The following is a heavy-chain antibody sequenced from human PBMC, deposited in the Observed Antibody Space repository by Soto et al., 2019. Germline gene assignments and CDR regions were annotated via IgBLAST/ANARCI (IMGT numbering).Heavy chain of an antibody. CDR2: IYYSGST. D-gene: IGHD3-9*01. CDR3: ASQRESLYDILTGSLDYYGMDV. V-gene: IGHV4-39*01. J-gene: IGHJ6*02. Sequence: PSETLSLTGTVSGGSISSSSYYWGWIRQPPGKGLEWIGSIYYSGSTYYNPSLKSRVTISVDTSKNQFSLKLSSVTAADTAVYYCASQRESLYDILTGSLDYYGMDVWGQGTTVT. CDR1: GGSISSSSYY.